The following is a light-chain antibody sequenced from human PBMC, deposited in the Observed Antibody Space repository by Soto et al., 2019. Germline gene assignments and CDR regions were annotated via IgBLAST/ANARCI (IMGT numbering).Light chain of an antibody. CDR3: CSYTSTSTLVV. CDR2: DVS. V-gene: IGLV2-14*01. Sequence: QSALTQPASVSGSPGQSITISCTGTSSDIGGYNFVSWYQQYPGKVPKLMIYDVSNRPSGVSTRFSASKSGNTAFLIISGLQAEDEADYYCCSYTSTSTLVVFGGGTKLTVL. CDR1: SSDIGGYNF. J-gene: IGLJ2*01.